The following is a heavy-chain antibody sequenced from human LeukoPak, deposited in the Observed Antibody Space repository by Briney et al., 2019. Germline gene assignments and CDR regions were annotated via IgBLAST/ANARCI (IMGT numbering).Heavy chain of an antibody. D-gene: IGHD3-3*01. CDR1: GFTFDDYA. CDR2: ISWNSGSI. J-gene: IGHJ4*02. Sequence: PGGSLRLSCAASGFTFDDYAMHWVRQAPGKGLEWVSGISWNSGSIGYADSVKGRFTISRDNAKNSLYLQMNSLRAEDTAVYYCARAGAYYDFWSGYFFDYWGQGTLVTVSS. V-gene: IGHV3-9*01. CDR3: ARAGAYYDFWSGYFFDY.